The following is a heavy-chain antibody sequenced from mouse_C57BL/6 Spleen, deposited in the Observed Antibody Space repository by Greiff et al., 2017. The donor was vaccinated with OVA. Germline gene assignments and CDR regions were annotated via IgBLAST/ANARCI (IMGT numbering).Heavy chain of an antibody. J-gene: IGHJ1*03. CDR2: INPGSGGT. D-gene: IGHD1-1*01. CDR1: GYAFTNYL. Sequence: VQLQQSGAELVRPGTSVKVSCKASGYAFTNYLIEWVKQRPGQGLEWIGVINPGSGGTNYNEKFKGKATLTADKSSITAYMQLSSLTSEDSAVYFCARTYYYGSSYGYFDVWGTGTTVTVSS. CDR3: ARTYYYGSSYGYFDV. V-gene: IGHV1-54*01.